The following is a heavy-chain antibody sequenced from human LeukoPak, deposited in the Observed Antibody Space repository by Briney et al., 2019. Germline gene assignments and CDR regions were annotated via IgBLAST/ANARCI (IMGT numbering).Heavy chain of an antibody. CDR1: GYTFTDYY. D-gene: IGHD6-19*01. CDR3: ARDGVAGSSDAFDL. CDR2: IDPNSGGP. Sequence: ASVKVSCKASGYTFTDYYIRWVRQAPGQGLEWMTYIDPNSGGPHYAQKFQGRVTMTTDTSISTAYMELNWLTSDDTAVYYCARDGVAGSSDAFDLWGQGTMVTVSS. J-gene: IGHJ3*01. V-gene: IGHV1-2*02.